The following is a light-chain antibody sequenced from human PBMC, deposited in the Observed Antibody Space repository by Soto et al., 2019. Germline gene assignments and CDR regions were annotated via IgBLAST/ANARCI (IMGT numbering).Light chain of an antibody. CDR1: SSDVGGYNY. J-gene: IGLJ1*01. Sequence: LTQPASVSGSPGQSITISCTGTSSDVGGYNYVSWYQHHPGKAPKLIIYDVSNRPSGVSIRFSASKSDNTASLTISGLQPEDEADYHCSSYTTSNTRQIVFGTGTKVTVL. V-gene: IGLV2-14*03. CDR3: SSYTTSNTRQIV. CDR2: DVS.